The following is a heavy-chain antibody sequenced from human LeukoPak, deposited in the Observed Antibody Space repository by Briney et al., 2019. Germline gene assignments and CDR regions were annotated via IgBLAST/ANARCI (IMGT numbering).Heavy chain of an antibody. CDR2: ISSSSYI. D-gene: IGHD3-10*01. Sequence: GGSLRLSCAASGFTFSSYSMNWVRQAPGKGLEWVSSISSSSYIYYADSVKGRFTISRDNAKNSLYLQMNSLRAEDTAVYYCARDTGYGSGSSDYYYGMDVWGQGTTVTVSS. CDR1: GFTFSSYS. V-gene: IGHV3-21*01. CDR3: ARDTGYGSGSSDYYYGMDV. J-gene: IGHJ6*02.